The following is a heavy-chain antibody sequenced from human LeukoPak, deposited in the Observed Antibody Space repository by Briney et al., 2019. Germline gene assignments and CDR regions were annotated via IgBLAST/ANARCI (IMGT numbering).Heavy chain of an antibody. D-gene: IGHD1-26*01. V-gene: IGHV3-23*01. CDR3: AKVQPFSGGGSYYFYYFDY. CDR1: GFTFSSYA. Sequence: GGSLRLSCAASGFTFSSYAMSWVRQAPGKGLEWVSAISGSGGSTYYADSVKGRFTISRDNSKNTLYLQMNSLRAEDTAVYYCAKVQPFSGGGSYYFYYFDYWGQGTLVTVSS. J-gene: IGHJ4*02. CDR2: ISGSGGST.